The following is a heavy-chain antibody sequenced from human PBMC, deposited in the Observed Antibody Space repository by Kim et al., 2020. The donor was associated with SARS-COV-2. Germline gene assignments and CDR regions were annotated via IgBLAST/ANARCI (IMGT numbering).Heavy chain of an antibody. D-gene: IGHD3-3*01. CDR3: ARLWNYYYGMDV. J-gene: IGHJ6*02. Sequence: RYSPSFQGQVTISADKSISTAYLQWSSLKASDTAMYYCARLWNYYYGMDVWGQGTTVTVSS. V-gene: IGHV5-51*01.